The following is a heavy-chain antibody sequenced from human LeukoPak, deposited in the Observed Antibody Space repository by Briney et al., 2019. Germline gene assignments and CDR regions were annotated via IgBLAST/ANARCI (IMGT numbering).Heavy chain of an antibody. CDR1: GFTFSSYE. Sequence: GGSLRLSCAASGFTFSSYEMHWVRQAPGKGLEWVSYISSSGSTIYYADSVKGRFTISRDNAKNSLYLQMNSLRAEDTAVYYCARDPFYYDSSGDDGLNYWGQGTLVTVSS. D-gene: IGHD3-22*01. CDR3: ARDPFYYDSSGDDGLNY. CDR2: ISSSGSTI. V-gene: IGHV3-48*03. J-gene: IGHJ4*02.